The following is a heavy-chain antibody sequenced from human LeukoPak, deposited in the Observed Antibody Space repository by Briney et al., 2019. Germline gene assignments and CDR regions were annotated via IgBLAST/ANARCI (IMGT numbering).Heavy chain of an antibody. CDR3: ARVLYCSSTSCYGNFDY. CDR2: INHSGST. Sequence: SETLSLTCAVYGGSFSGYYWSWICQRPGKGLEWIGEINHSGSTNYNPSLKSRVTISVDTSKNQFSLKLNSVTAADTAVYYCARVLYCSSTSCYGNFDYWGQGTLVTVSS. V-gene: IGHV4-34*01. J-gene: IGHJ4*02. CDR1: GGSFSGYY. D-gene: IGHD2-2*01.